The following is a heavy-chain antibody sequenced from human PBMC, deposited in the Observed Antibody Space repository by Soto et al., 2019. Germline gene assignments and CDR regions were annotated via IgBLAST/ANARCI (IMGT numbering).Heavy chain of an antibody. CDR3: ARSIVVVTALDY. J-gene: IGHJ4*02. V-gene: IGHV1-3*01. CDR2: INAGNGNT. Sequence: GASVKGSSQASLYTLTSYGIYFGRPAPGQRLEWMGWINAGNGNTKYSQKFQGRVTITRDTSASTAYMELSSLRSEDTAVYYCARSIVVVTALDYWGQGTLVTVSS. D-gene: IGHD2-21*02. CDR1: LYTLTSYG.